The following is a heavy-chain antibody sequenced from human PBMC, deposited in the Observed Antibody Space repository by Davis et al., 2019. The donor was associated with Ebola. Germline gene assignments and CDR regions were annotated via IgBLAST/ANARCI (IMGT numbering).Heavy chain of an antibody. J-gene: IGHJ5*02. CDR2: IKQDGSEK. V-gene: IGHV3-7*03. CDR1: GFTFSSYW. Sequence: PGGSLRLSCAASGFTFSSYWMSWVRQAPGKGLEWVANIKQDGSEKYYVDSVKGRFTISRDNSKNSLYLQMNSLRTEDTALYYCAKDDLVGATNWFDPWGQGTLVTVSS. CDR3: AKDDLVGATNWFDP. D-gene: IGHD1-26*01.